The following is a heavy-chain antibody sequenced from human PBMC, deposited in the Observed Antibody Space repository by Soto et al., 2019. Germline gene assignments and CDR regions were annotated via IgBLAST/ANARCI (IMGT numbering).Heavy chain of an antibody. CDR1: GSSISSGAYY. Sequence: SHTLSLTCTFSGSSISSGAYYWSRILQPPGKGLEWIGYIYYSGSTYYNPSLRSRVTISVDTSKNQFSLKLSSVTAADTAVYYCARAGYDSSGYYLSDYYGMDVWGQGTTVS. CDR3: ARAGYDSSGYYLSDYYGMDV. V-gene: IGHV4-30-4*01. CDR2: IYYSGST. D-gene: IGHD3-22*01. J-gene: IGHJ6*02.